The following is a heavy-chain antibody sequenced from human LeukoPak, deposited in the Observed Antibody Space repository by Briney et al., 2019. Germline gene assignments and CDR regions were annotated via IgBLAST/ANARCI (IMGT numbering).Heavy chain of an antibody. Sequence: SETLSLTCAVYGGSFSGYYWSWIRQPPGKGLEWIGEINHSGSTNYNPSLKSRVTISVDTSKNQFSLKLSSVTAADTAVYYCASARDYDFWSGYSMDVWGKGTTVTVSS. CDR1: GGSFSGYY. CDR3: ASARDYDFWSGYSMDV. V-gene: IGHV4-34*01. J-gene: IGHJ6*03. CDR2: INHSGST. D-gene: IGHD3-3*01.